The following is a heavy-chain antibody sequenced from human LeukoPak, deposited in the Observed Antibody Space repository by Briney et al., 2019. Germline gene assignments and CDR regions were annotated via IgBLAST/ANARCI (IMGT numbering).Heavy chain of an antibody. J-gene: IGHJ4*02. V-gene: IGHV4-31*03. CDR2: IYYSGST. CDR1: GGSISSGGYY. D-gene: IGHD3-22*01. CDR3: ARAWDSGYYSHFDY. Sequence: SQTLSLTCTVSGGSISSGGYYWSWIRQHPGKGREWIGYIYYSGSTYYNPSLKSRVTISVDTSKNQFSLKLSSVTAADTAVYYCARAWDSGYYSHFDYWGQGTLVTVSS.